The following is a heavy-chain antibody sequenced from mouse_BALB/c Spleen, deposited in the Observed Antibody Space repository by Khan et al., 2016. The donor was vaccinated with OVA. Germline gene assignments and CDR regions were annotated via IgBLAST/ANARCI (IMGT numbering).Heavy chain of an antibody. CDR3: ANHGSSSAWLTY. Sequence: VQLQQSGAELAKPGASVKMSCKASGYTFTSYWMHWVKQRPGQGLEWIGYINPSPGYTEYNQRFKDKATLTADKSYSTAYMQLSSLTSEESAVYYWANHGSSSAWLTYWGRGTLVTVSA. J-gene: IGHJ3*01. V-gene: IGHV1-7*01. CDR1: GYTFTSYW. D-gene: IGHD1-1*01. CDR2: INPSPGYT.